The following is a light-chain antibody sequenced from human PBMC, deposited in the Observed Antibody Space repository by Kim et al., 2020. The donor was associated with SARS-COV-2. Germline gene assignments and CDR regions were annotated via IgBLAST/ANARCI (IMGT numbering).Light chain of an antibody. V-gene: IGLV3-1*01. Sequence: SYELTQPPSVSVSPGQTASITCSGDKLGDKYASWYQQKPGQSPVVVIYQDKNRPSGIPERFSGSSSGNTATLTISETQAMDEADYYCQARDSNTVVFGGGTQLTVL. CDR3: QARDSNTVV. J-gene: IGLJ2*01. CDR2: QDK. CDR1: KLGDKY.